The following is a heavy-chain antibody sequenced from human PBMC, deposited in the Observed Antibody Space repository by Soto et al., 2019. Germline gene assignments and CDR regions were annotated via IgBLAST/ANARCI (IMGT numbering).Heavy chain of an antibody. CDR3: ARDGAVLLPAPPLPAFEI. J-gene: IGHJ3*02. Sequence: ASVKVSCKASGYTFTIYYMHWVRQAPGQGLEWMGIINPSGGSISYAQKFQGRVTMTRDTSTSTVYMELSSLRSEDTAVYYCARDGAVLLPAPPLPAFEIWGQGTMFTAS. D-gene: IGHD2-2*01. V-gene: IGHV1-46*01. CDR2: INPSGGSI. CDR1: GYTFTIYY.